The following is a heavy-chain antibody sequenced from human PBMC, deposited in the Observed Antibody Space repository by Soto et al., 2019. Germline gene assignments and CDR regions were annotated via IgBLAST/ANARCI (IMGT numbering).Heavy chain of an antibody. CDR3: ARWGHVVVVTAAFDY. D-gene: IGHD2-21*02. J-gene: IGHJ4*02. Sequence: QVQLTQSGAEVKKPGASVKVSCKASGDTFTKYYIHWVRQAPGQGLEWMGTVNPIGGHTTYAQHFLGRVTMTTDTATRTFSMDLTSLTSEDTAVYYCARWGHVVVVTAAFDYWGQRTLVTVSS. CDR1: GDTFTKYY. CDR2: VNPIGGHT. V-gene: IGHV1-46*01.